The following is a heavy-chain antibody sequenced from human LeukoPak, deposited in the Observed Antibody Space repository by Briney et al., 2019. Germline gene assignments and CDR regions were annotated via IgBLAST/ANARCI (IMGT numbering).Heavy chain of an antibody. J-gene: IGHJ4*02. V-gene: IGHV3-30*02. CDR1: GFTFNTYG. CDR3: AKDLRPGADGTWHEC. CDR2: IRYDGSNK. Sequence: PGRSLRLSCVASGFTFNTYGMHWVRQAPGKGLEWVAFIRYDGSNKYYADSVNGRFTISRDNSKNTLYPQMTSLRAEDTAVYYSAKDLRPGADGTWHECWGQGTLVIVSS. D-gene: IGHD1/OR15-1a*01.